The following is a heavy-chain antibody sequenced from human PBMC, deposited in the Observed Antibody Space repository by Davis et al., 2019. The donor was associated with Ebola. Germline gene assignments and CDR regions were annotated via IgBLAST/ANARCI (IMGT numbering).Heavy chain of an antibody. CDR1: GYTFTSYD. CDR3: ASGLWGSRGMDV. V-gene: IGHV1-8*01. D-gene: IGHD3-16*01. Sequence: ASVKVSCKASGYTFTSYDINWVRQAPGQGLEWMGWISAYNGNTNYAQKFQGRVTMTRNTSISTAYMELSSLRSEDTAVYYCASGLWGSRGMDVWGKGTTVTVSS. CDR2: ISAYNGNT. J-gene: IGHJ6*04.